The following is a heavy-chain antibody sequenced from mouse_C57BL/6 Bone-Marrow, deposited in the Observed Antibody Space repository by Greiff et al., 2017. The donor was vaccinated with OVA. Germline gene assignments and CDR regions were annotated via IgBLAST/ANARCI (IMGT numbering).Heavy chain of an antibody. CDR1: GYTFKDYC. CDR3: ARRVGYGRFAY. D-gene: IGHD2-2*01. J-gene: IGHJ3*01. CDR2: IDPGDGDT. V-gene: IGHV14-2*01. Sequence: EVQLQQSGAELVKPGASVKLSCTASGYTFKDYCMHWVKQRPEQGLEWIGRIDPGDGDTNYTPKFKGKATITADTSSTTAYLQLSSLTSEDTAVYDCARRVGYGRFAYWCRGTRVTVSA.